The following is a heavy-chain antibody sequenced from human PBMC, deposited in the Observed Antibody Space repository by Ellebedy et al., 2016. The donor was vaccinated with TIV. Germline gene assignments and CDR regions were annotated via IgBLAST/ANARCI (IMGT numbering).Heavy chain of an antibody. V-gene: IGHV3-66*01. J-gene: IGHJ5*02. Sequence: PGGSLRLSCSASGFTVSSYFMSWVRQAPGKGLEWVSVIYGDGGTNYTDSVQGRFTISSDSSKNTLYLQMNTLRAEDTAVYYCARDPRGGGDYGDNWFDPWGQGTLVTVSS. CDR3: ARDPRGGGDYGDNWFDP. CDR2: IYGDGGT. D-gene: IGHD4-17*01. CDR1: GFTVSSYF.